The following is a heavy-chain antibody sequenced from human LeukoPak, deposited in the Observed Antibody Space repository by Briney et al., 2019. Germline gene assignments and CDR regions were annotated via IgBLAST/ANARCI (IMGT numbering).Heavy chain of an antibody. V-gene: IGHV4-39*01. Sequence: SETLSLTCTVSGGSISSSSNYWGWIRQPPGKGLEWIGSMYYGGITYYNPSLTSRVTISVDTSKNQCSLKLSSVTAADTAVYYCAMTVSRYYGMDVWGQGTTVTVSS. CDR3: AMTVSRYYGMDV. CDR2: MYYGGIT. J-gene: IGHJ6*02. D-gene: IGHD4-17*01. CDR1: GGSISSSSNY.